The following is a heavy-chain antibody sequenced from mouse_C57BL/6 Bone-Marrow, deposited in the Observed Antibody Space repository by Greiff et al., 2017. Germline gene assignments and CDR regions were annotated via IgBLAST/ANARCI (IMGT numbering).Heavy chain of an antibody. CDR1: GYTFTDYE. V-gene: IGHV1-15*01. CDR2: IDPETGGT. J-gene: IGHJ3*01. Sequence: VQLQQSGAELVRPGASVTLSCKASGYTFTDYEMHWVKQTPVHGLEWIGAIDPETGGTAYNQKFKGKAILTADKSSSTAYMELRSLTSEDSAVYYCTRRGYGSRGGFAYWGQGTLVTVSA. CDR3: TRRGYGSRGGFAY. D-gene: IGHD1-1*01.